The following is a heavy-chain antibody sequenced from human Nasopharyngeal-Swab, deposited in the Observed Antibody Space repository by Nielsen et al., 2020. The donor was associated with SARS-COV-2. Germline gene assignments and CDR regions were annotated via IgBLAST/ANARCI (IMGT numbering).Heavy chain of an antibody. CDR2: INHSGST. D-gene: IGHD3-10*01. Sequence: SETMSLTCAVCCGSFSGYYWSWIRQPPGKGLEWIGEINHSGSTNYNPSLKSRVTISVDTSKNQFSLKLSSVTAADTAVYYCARAKRRWFGELITCLDYWGQGTLVTVSS. CDR3: ARAKRRWFGELITCLDY. J-gene: IGHJ4*02. CDR1: CGSFSGYY. V-gene: IGHV4-34*01.